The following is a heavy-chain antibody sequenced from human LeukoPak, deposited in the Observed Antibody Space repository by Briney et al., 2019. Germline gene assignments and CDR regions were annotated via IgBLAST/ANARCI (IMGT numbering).Heavy chain of an antibody. J-gene: IGHJ4*02. V-gene: IGHV3-21*01. Sequence: GGSLRLSCAASGFTFSSYAMSWVRQAPGKGLEWVSSISSSSYIYYADSVKGRFTISRDNAKNSLYLQMNSLRAEDTAVYYCARAYSSGLAYYFDYWGQGTLVTVSS. CDR1: GFTFSSYA. D-gene: IGHD6-19*01. CDR3: ARAYSSGLAYYFDY. CDR2: ISSSSYI.